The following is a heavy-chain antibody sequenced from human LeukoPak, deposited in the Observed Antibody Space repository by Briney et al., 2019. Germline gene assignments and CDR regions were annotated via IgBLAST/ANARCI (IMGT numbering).Heavy chain of an antibody. CDR2: IRYDGSNK. D-gene: IGHD3-22*01. CDR3: AKVPDSSGYSVDY. Sequence: GGSLRLSCAASGFTFNNYGMSWVRQAPGKGLEWVAFIRYDGSNKYYADSVKGRFTISRDNSKNTLYLQMNSLRAEDTAVYYCAKVPDSSGYSVDYWGQGTLVTVSS. CDR1: GFTFNNYG. V-gene: IGHV3-30*02. J-gene: IGHJ4*02.